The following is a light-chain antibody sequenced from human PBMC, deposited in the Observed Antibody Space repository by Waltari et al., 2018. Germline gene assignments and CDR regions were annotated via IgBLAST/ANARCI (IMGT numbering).Light chain of an antibody. CDR2: GAS. J-gene: IGKJ1*01. CDR1: QRVSSNF. Sequence: EVVLKQSPGTLSFSPGERATLFCRASQRVSSNFLAWFQQKPGQAPRLLMYGASSRASGIPDRFSGSGSETDFTLTISRLESEDVAVYYCQQYGTSPQTFGQGTKVEI. CDR3: QQYGTSPQT. V-gene: IGKV3-20*01.